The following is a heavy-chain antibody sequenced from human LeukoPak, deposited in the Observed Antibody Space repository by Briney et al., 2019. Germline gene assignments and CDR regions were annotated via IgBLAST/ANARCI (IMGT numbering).Heavy chain of an antibody. V-gene: IGHV4-34*01. CDR2: INHSGST. Sequence: PGGSLRLSCAASGFTFSDAWMNWVRQAPGKGLEWIGEINHSGSTNYNPSLKSRVTISVDTSKNQFSLKLSSVTAADTAVYYCASGGSYYYDSSGYPHTFDYWGQGTLVTVSS. J-gene: IGHJ4*02. CDR3: ASGGSYYYDSSGYPHTFDY. D-gene: IGHD3-22*01. CDR1: GFTFSDAW.